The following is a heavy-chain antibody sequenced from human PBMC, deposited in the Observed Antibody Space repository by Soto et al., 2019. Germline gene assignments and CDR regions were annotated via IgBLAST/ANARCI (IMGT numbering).Heavy chain of an antibody. CDR2: IYPGDSDT. CDR1: GYSFTSYW. V-gene: IGHV5-51*01. CDR3: ARLNRAYYDSSGYYYFYY. D-gene: IGHD3-22*01. Sequence: PGESLKISCKGSGYSFTSYWIGWVRQMPGKGLEWMGIIYPGDSDTRYSPSFQGQVTISADKSISTAYLQWSSLKASDTAMYYCARLNRAYYDSSGYYYFYYWGQGTLVTAPQ. J-gene: IGHJ4*02.